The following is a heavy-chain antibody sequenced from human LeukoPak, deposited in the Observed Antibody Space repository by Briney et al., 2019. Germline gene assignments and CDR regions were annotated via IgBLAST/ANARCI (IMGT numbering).Heavy chain of an antibody. CDR3: ARDQVGVTWPIRGGS. D-gene: IGHD2-21*01. V-gene: IGHV3-74*01. Sequence: GGSLRLSCAASGLTFSAYWMFWVRQAPGKGLVWVSHINTDGTNTNYADSVKGRFTIFRDNAKSTLYLQMNSLRAEDTAVYYCARDQVGVTWPIRGGSWGQGTMVTVSS. CDR2: INTDGTNT. J-gene: IGHJ3*01. CDR1: GLTFSAYW.